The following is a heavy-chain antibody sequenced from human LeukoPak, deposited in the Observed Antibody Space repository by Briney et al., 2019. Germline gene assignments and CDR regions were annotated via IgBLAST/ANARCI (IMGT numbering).Heavy chain of an antibody. CDR1: GFTFSSFG. Sequence: PGGSLRLSCAASGFTFSSFGMHWVRQAPGEGLEWVAYIGYSGSDIHYADSVKGRFTISRDNSKNTVHLQLSSLRAADTALYSCARDLTERKYYIAFWGQGTLVTVSS. V-gene: IGHV3-30*02. J-gene: IGHJ4*02. CDR2: IGYSGSDI. CDR3: ARDLTERKYYIAF. D-gene: IGHD2-8*02.